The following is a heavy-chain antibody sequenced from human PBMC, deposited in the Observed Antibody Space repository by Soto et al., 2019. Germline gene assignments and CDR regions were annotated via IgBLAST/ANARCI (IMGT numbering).Heavy chain of an antibody. CDR1: GHSFTNYW. CDR2: IDPSDSYT. Sequence: GESLKISCKGSGHSFTNYWINWVRQMPGKGLEWMGRIDPSDSYTDYSPSFQGHVTISADKSINTAYLQWGSLKASDTAMYYCARHRTDYYHSSGYSAFYYGMDVWGQGTTVTVSS. V-gene: IGHV5-10-1*01. CDR3: ARHRTDYYHSSGYSAFYYGMDV. D-gene: IGHD3-22*01. J-gene: IGHJ6*02.